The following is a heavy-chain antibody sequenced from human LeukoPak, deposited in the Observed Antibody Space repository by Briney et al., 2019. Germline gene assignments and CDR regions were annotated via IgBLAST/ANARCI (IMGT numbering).Heavy chain of an antibody. CDR2: IIPILGIA. CDR1: GGTFSSYA. Sequence: SVKVSCKASGGTFSSYAISWVRQAPGQGLEWMGRIIPILGIANYAQKFQGRVTITADKSTSTAYMELSSLRSEDTAVYYCARSPGSYYDSSGYYLFDYWGQGTLVTVSS. D-gene: IGHD3-22*01. J-gene: IGHJ4*02. CDR3: ARSPGSYYDSSGYYLFDY. V-gene: IGHV1-69*04.